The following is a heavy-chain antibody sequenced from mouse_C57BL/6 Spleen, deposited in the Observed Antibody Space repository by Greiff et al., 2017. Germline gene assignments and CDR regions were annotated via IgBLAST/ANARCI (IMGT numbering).Heavy chain of an antibody. Sequence: EVQLQQSGAELVRPGASVKLSCTASGFNIKDDYMHWVKQRPEQGLEWIGWIDPENGDTEYASKFQGKATITADTSSNTAYLQLSSLTSEDTAVYYCTTGTTVASWGQGTTLTVSS. J-gene: IGHJ2*01. CDR3: TTGTTVAS. CDR1: GFNIKDDY. CDR2: IDPENGDT. V-gene: IGHV14-4*01. D-gene: IGHD1-1*01.